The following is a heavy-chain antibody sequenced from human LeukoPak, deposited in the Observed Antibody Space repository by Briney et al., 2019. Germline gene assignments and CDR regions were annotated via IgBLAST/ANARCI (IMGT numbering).Heavy chain of an antibody. J-gene: IGHJ6*02. D-gene: IGHD2-2*02. Sequence: SETLSLTCAVYGGSFSGYYWSWIRQPPGKGLEWIGEVNHSGSTNYNPSLKSRVTISVDTSKNQFSLKLSSVTAADTAVYYCASGDCSSTSCYIGEDYYYGMDVWGQGTTVTVSS. CDR1: GGSFSGYY. CDR2: VNHSGST. CDR3: ASGDCSSTSCYIGEDYYYGMDV. V-gene: IGHV4-34*01.